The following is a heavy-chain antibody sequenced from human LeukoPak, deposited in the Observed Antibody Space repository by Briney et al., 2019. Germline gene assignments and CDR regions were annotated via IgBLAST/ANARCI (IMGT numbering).Heavy chain of an antibody. CDR2: INHSGST. D-gene: IGHD3-3*01. Sequence: PGGSLRLSCAASGFTFSSYWMSWIRQPPGKGLEWIGEINHSGSTNYNPSLKSRVTISVDTSKNQFSLKLSSVTAADTAVYYCARGNTYYDFWSGYYTPPGYFDYWGQGTLVTVSS. J-gene: IGHJ4*02. CDR3: ARGNTYYDFWSGYYTPPGYFDY. V-gene: IGHV4-34*01. CDR1: GFTFSSYW.